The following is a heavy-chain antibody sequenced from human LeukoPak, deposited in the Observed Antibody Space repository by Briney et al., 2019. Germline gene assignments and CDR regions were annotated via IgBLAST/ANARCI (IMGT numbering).Heavy chain of an antibody. CDR1: GGTFSSYA. J-gene: IGHJ5*02. D-gene: IGHD2-2*01. V-gene: IGHV1-69*13. CDR3: ARLRNIVVVPAATNTPNWFDP. Sequence: SVKVSCKASGGTFSSYAISWVRQAPGQGLEWMGGIIPIFGTANYAQKFQGRVTITADESTSTAYMELSSLRSEDTAVYYCARLRNIVVVPAATNTPNWFDPWGQGTLVTVSS. CDR2: IIPIFGTA.